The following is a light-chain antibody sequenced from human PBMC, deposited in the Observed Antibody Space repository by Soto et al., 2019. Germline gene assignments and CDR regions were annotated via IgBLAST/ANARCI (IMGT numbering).Light chain of an antibody. J-gene: IGLJ1*01. CDR2: EVN. Sequence: SVLTHPPSASGSPGQSVAISCTGTSSDVGGYNYVSWYQQHPGKAPKLMIYEVNKRPSGVPDRFSGSKSGNTASLTVSGFQAEDEADYYCSSYAGSSNVFGTGTKVTVL. V-gene: IGLV2-8*01. CDR3: SSYAGSSNV. CDR1: SSDVGGYNY.